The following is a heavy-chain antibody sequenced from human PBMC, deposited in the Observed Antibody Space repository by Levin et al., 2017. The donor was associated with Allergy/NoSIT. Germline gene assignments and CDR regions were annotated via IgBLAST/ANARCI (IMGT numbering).Heavy chain of an antibody. J-gene: IGHJ4*01. CDR2: IVDSGTRT. Sequence: GESLKISCAASGLTFSNYAMSWVRQAPGKGLEWVSAIVDSGTRTFYADSVKGRFTISRDNSKNTLYLQMNSLRAEDTAVYYCAKEGPLAGISDHWGHGTLVTVSS. CDR3: AKEGPLAGISDH. CDR1: GLTFSNYA. V-gene: IGHV3-23*01. D-gene: IGHD6-19*01.